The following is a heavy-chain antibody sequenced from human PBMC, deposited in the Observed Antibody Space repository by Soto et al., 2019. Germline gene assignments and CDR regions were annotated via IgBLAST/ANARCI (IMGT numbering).Heavy chain of an antibody. CDR1: GFKFSDYW. Sequence: HPGGSLRLSCGASGFKFSDYWMSWVRQAPGKGLEWVGNIKHDTSEAHYADSVKGRFTITRDNIKNFLFLQMNGLRSDDTASYYCARDGLLFSGPYRPSRFDYWGLGTLVTVSS. CDR2: IKHDTSEA. J-gene: IGHJ4*02. CDR3: ARDGLLFSGPYRPSRFDY. D-gene: IGHD3-16*02. V-gene: IGHV3-7*03.